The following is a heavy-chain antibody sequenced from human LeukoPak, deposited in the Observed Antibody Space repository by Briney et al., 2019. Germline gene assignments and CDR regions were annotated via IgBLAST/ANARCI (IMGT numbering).Heavy chain of an antibody. J-gene: IGHJ4*02. CDR1: GYTFTSYG. CDR2: IIPIFGTA. V-gene: IGHV1-69*13. CDR3: AVGALGTYYFDY. Sequence: SVKVSCKASGYTFTSYGISWVRQAPGQGLEWMGGIIPIFGTANYAQKFQGRVTITADESTSTAYMELSSLRSEDTAVYYCAVGALGTYYFDYWGQGTLVTVSS. D-gene: IGHD1-1*01.